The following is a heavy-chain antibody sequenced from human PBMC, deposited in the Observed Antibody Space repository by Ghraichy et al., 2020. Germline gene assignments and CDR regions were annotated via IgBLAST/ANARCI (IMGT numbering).Heavy chain of an antibody. J-gene: IGHJ4*02. D-gene: IGHD3-16*01. CDR1: GLTIDADW. CDR2: INRDGSDT. Sequence: GGSLRLSCVASGLTIDADWMTWVRQAPGKGLEWVANINRDGSDTNYVDSVRGRFTIARDNIKNSLYLQMDNLGVEDTAVYYFATRKCIITACHAASQRCFDYWGQGVVVTVS. V-gene: IGHV3-7*03. CDR3: ATRKCIITACHAASQRCFDY.